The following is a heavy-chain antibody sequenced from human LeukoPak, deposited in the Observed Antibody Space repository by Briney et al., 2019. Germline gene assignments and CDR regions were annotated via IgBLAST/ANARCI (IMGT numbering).Heavy chain of an antibody. V-gene: IGHV3-72*01. D-gene: IGHD2-2*01. Sequence: GSLRLSCAASGFTFSDHYMDWIRQAPGKGLEWVARIRNKANSYSTEYAASVEGRFTISRDDSKSSLFLQMNTLNTEDTAVYYCARYQLPVRYFDFWGQGTLVTVSS. J-gene: IGHJ4*02. CDR3: ARYQLPVRYFDF. CDR1: GFTFSDHY. CDR2: IRNKANSYST.